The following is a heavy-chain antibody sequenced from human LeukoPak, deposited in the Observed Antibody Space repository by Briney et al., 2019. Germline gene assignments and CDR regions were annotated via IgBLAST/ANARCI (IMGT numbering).Heavy chain of an antibody. Sequence: SETLSLTCTVSGGSISSYYWSWIRQPPGKGLEWIGYIYYSGSTNYNPSLKSRVTISVDTSKNQFSLKLSSVTAADTAVYYCARAGRGYSSSSWFDPWGQGTLVTVSS. CDR2: IYYSGST. CDR3: ARAGRGYSSSSWFDP. CDR1: GGSISSYY. D-gene: IGHD6-6*01. V-gene: IGHV4-59*01. J-gene: IGHJ5*02.